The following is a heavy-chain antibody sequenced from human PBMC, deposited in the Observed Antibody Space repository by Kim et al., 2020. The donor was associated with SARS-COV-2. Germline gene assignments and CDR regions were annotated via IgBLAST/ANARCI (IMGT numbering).Heavy chain of an antibody. V-gene: IGHV3-11*01. CDR3: ARKNIVVVTAQNDAFDI. CDR2: ISTTGATI. CDR1: GFTFSDYY. D-gene: IGHD2-21*02. Sequence: GGSLRLSCAASGFTFSDYYMSWIRQAPGKGLEWISYISTTGATIYYADSVKGRFTISRDNAKNSLYLQMNSLRAEDTAVYYCARKNIVVVTAQNDAFDIWGQGTMVTVSS. J-gene: IGHJ3*02.